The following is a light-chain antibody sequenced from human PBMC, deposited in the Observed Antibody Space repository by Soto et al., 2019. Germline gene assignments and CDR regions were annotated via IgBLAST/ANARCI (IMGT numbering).Light chain of an antibody. Sequence: QSALTQPRSVSGSPGQSVTISCTGTSSDVGNYNFVSWYQQHPGKAPKLMIYDVSERPSGVPDRFSASKSGNTASLTISGLQADDEADYYCCSYAGGYTDVFGTGTKLTVL. CDR3: CSYAGGYTDV. CDR2: DVS. CDR1: SSDVGNYNF. J-gene: IGLJ1*01. V-gene: IGLV2-11*01.